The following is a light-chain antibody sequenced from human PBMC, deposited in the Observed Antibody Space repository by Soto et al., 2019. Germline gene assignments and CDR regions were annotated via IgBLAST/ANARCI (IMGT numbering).Light chain of an antibody. J-gene: IGLJ3*02. Sequence: QSALTQPASVSGSPGQTITISCTGSSSDIGRYKFVSWYQQHPGKAPRLILFEVSNRPSGVSNRFSGSKSGNTASLSISGLQAGDEAHYYCTSYTPTIRLFGGGTQLTVL. CDR2: EVS. CDR1: SSDIGRYKF. CDR3: TSYTPTIRL. V-gene: IGLV2-14*01.